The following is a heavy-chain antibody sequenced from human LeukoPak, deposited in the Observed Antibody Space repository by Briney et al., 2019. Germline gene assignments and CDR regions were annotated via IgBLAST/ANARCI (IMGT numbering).Heavy chain of an antibody. Sequence: PGRSLRLSCAAPGFTFSSYGMHWVRQAPGKGLEWVAVIWYDGSNKYYADSVKGRFTISRDNSKNTLYLQMNSLRAEDTAVYYCARMTRHYYGSGSYPDYWGQGTLVTVSS. CDR1: GFTFSSYG. J-gene: IGHJ4*02. D-gene: IGHD3-10*01. CDR3: ARMTRHYYGSGSYPDY. CDR2: IWYDGSNK. V-gene: IGHV3-33*01.